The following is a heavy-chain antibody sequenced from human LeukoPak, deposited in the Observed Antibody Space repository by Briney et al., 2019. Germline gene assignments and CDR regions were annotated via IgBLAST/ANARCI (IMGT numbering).Heavy chain of an antibody. CDR3: ATSSDALANM. CDR1: GFTFSTYW. Sequence: GGSLRLSCAVSGFTFSTYWMSWVRQAPGKGLEWVANIRQDGGAKYYVDSVRGRFTISRDNAKNSLYLQMNSLRAEDTGVYYCATSSDALANMWGQGTLVTVSS. V-gene: IGHV3-7*01. CDR2: IRQDGGAK. J-gene: IGHJ4*02. D-gene: IGHD2/OR15-2a*01.